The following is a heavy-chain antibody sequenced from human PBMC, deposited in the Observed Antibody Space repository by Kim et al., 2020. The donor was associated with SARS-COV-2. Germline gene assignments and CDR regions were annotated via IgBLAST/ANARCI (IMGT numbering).Heavy chain of an antibody. CDR3: ARDGGPLNYYDDAYFDY. D-gene: IGHD3-22*01. Sequence: VKGRFTITRNNSKNTLYLQMNSLRAEDTAVYYCARDGGPLNYYDDAYFDYWGQGTLVTVSS. V-gene: IGHV3-30*07. J-gene: IGHJ4*02.